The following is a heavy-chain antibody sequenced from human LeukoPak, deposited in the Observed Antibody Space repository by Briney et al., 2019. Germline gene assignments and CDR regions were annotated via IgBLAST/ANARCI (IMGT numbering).Heavy chain of an antibody. Sequence: PSETLSLTCIVSGGSISSYYWSWIRQPAGKGLEWIGRIYVSGSTNYNPSLKRRVTMSVDRSKNQFSLKLTSVTAADTAVYFCARENYDYGDPIYFDYWGQGTLVTVSS. CDR1: GGSISSYY. J-gene: IGHJ4*02. V-gene: IGHV4-4*07. D-gene: IGHD4-17*01. CDR3: ARENYDYGDPIYFDY. CDR2: IYVSGST.